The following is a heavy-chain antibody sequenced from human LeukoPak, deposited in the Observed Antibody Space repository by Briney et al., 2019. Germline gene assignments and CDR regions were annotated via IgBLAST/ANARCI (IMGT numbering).Heavy chain of an antibody. CDR1: GGSISSGSYY. CDR3: ARFALGSGANWFDP. D-gene: IGHD3-10*01. Sequence: PSQTLSLTCTVSGGSISSGSYYWSWIRQPAGKGLEWIGRIYTSGSTNYNPSLKSRATISVDTSKNQFSLKLSSVTAADTAVYYCARFALGSGANWFDPWGQGTLVTVSS. CDR2: IYTSGST. V-gene: IGHV4-61*02. J-gene: IGHJ5*02.